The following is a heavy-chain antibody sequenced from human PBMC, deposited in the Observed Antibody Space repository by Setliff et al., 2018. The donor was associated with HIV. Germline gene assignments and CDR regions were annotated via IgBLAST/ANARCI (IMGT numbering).Heavy chain of an antibody. CDR1: GDSISGYY. D-gene: IGHD3-22*01. J-gene: IGHJ3*02. CDR3: ARQGAGYYYDSSEYYTGNGFDM. V-gene: IGHV4-4*07. Sequence: PSETLSLTCTSSGDSISGYYWSWIRQPAGKGLEWIGRMHTSGNTNYNPSLKSRVTMSVDTSKNQFSLKLSSVTAADTAVYYCARQGAGYYYDSSEYYTGNGFDMWGQGTMVTVS. CDR2: MHTSGNT.